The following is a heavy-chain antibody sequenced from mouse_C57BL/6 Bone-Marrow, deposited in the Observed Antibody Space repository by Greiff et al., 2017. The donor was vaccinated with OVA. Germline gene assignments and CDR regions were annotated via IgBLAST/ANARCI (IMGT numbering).Heavy chain of an antibody. D-gene: IGHD1-1*01. Sequence: EVQGVESGGGLVKPGGSLKLSCAASGFTFSDYGMHWVRQAPEKGLEWVAYISSGSSTIYYADTVKGRITISRDNAKNTLFLQMTSLRSEDTAMYYCARERKKVDYDGSSDWYFDVWGTGTTVTVSS. CDR3: ARERKKVDYDGSSDWYFDV. V-gene: IGHV5-17*01. CDR2: ISSGSSTI. J-gene: IGHJ1*03. CDR1: GFTFSDYG.